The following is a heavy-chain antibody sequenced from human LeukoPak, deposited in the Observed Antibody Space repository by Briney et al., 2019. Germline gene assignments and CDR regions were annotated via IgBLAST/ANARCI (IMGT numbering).Heavy chain of an antibody. CDR1: GFTFSNAW. V-gene: IGHV3-15*01. J-gene: IGHJ4*02. D-gene: IGHD1-20*01. Sequence: GGSLRLSCAASGFTFSNAWMGWVRQAPGKGLEWVGRIKSKTDGGTTDYAAPVKGRFTISRDDSKNTLYLQMNSLKTEDTAVHYCTVGVGITESGGVDYWGQGTLVTVSS. CDR3: TVGVGITESGGVDY. CDR2: IKSKTDGGTT.